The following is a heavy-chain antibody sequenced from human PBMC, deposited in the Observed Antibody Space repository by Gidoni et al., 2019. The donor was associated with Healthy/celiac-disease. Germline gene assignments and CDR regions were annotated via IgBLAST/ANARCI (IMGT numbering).Heavy chain of an antibody. V-gene: IGHV4-34*01. CDR1: GYY. CDR2: INHSGST. J-gene: IGHJ4*02. CDR3: ARGSPSLSI. Sequence: GYYWSWIRQPPGKGLEWIGEINHSGSTNYNPSLKSRVTISVDTSKNQFSLKLSSVTAADTAVYYCARGSPSLSIWGQGTLVTVSS.